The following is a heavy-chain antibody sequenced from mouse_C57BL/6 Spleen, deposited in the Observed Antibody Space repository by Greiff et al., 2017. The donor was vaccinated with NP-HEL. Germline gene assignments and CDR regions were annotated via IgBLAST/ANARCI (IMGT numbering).Heavy chain of an antibody. V-gene: IGHV5-4*01. CDR3: ARDHYYGSSYDYFDY. CDR1: GFTFSSYA. Sequence: EVKVVESGGGLVKPGGSLKLSCAASGFTFSSYAMSWVRQTPEKRLEWVATISDGGSYTYYPDNVKGRFTISRDNAKNNLYLQMSHLKSEDTAMYYCARDHYYGSSYDYFDYWGQGTTLTVSS. D-gene: IGHD1-1*01. CDR2: ISDGGSYT. J-gene: IGHJ2*01.